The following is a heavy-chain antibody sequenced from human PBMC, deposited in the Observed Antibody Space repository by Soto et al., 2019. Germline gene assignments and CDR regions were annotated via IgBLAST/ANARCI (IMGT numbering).Heavy chain of an antibody. J-gene: IGHJ6*02. CDR3: AKHIGGVRLGNYYGMDV. CDR2: ISWNSGSI. Sequence: EVQLVESGGGLVQPGRSLRLSCAASGFTCDDDAMHWVRQAPGKGLEWVSGISWNSGSIGYADSVKGRFTISRDNAKNSLYLQMNSLRAEDTALYYCAKHIGGVRLGNYYGMDVWGQGTTVTVSS. V-gene: IGHV3-9*01. D-gene: IGHD2-8*01. CDR1: GFTCDDDA.